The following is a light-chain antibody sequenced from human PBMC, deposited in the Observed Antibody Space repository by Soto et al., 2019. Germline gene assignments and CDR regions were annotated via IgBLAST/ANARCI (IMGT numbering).Light chain of an antibody. CDR2: DAS. CDR1: QTISSW. CDR3: QQSNDLVS. V-gene: IGKV1-33*01. J-gene: IGKJ5*01. Sequence: ISQSPSAFSASTRDRVTITCRASQTISSWLAWYQQKPGKAPKLLIYDASNLETGVPSRFSGSGSGTDFSFSISSLHPEDIATYYCQQSNDLVSFGQGTRLAI.